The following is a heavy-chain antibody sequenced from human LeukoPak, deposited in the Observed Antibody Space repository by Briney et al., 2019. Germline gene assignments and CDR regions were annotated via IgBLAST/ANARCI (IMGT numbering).Heavy chain of an antibody. V-gene: IGHV1-18*01. J-gene: IGHJ5*02. CDR1: GYTFTSYG. D-gene: IGHD1-26*01. CDR2: ISAYNGNT. CDR3: AREAATPYSGSYYNWFDP. Sequence: ASVKVSCKASGYTFTSYGISWVRQAPGQGREWMGWISAYNGNTNYAQKLQGRVTMTTDTSTSTAYMELRSLRSDDTAVYYCAREAATPYSGSYYNWFDPWGQGTLVTVSS.